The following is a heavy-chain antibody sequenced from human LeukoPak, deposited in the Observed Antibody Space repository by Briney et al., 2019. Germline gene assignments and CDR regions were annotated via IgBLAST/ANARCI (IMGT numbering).Heavy chain of an antibody. J-gene: IGHJ5*02. D-gene: IGHD3-22*01. Sequence: SETLSLTCTVSGGSISTYYWSWIRQPPGKGLEWIGYIYYSGSTNYNPSLKSRVTISVDASKNQFSLKLSSVTAADTAVYYCARQDYYDSSGYQIHNWFDPWGQGTLVTVSS. CDR1: GGSISTYY. CDR2: IYYSGST. CDR3: ARQDYYDSSGYQIHNWFDP. V-gene: IGHV4-59*08.